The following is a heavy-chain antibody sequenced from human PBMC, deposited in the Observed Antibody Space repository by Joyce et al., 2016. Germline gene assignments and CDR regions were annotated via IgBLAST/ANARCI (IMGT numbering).Heavy chain of an antibody. CDR3: GSVFEY. CDR2: VDSDGSGT. V-gene: IGHV3-74*01. J-gene: IGHJ4*02. Sequence: EVQLVESGGGLLQPGGSLRLSCAASGFTFTNYWMHWVRQAPGKGLVWVARVDSDGSGTSYADSVKSRFTISRDNAKNMVYLQMNSLRIEDTAVYYCGSVFEYWGRGALVTVSS. CDR1: GFTFTNYW.